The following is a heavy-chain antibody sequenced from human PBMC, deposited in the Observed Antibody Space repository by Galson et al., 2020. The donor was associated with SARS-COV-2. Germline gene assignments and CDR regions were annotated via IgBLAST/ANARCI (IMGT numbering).Heavy chain of an antibody. CDR1: GGSISSGSYY. CDR2: IHTSGTT. D-gene: IGHD2-15*01. Sequence: SETLSLTCPVSGGSISSGSYYWSWIRQPAGKGLEWIGRIHTSGTTNNNPSLKSRVTISVDTSKNQFPLKLSSVTAADTAVYYCARLAFRGMYYYYMDVWGKGTTVTISS. J-gene: IGHJ6*03. CDR3: ARLAFRGMYYYYMDV. V-gene: IGHV4-61*02.